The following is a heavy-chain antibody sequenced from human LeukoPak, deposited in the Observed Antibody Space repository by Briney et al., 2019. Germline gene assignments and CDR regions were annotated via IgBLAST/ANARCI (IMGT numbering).Heavy chain of an antibody. V-gene: IGHV3-30*02. CDR2: IRYDGSNK. CDR3: TTVKWGFGESSFDY. Sequence: GGSLRLSCAASGFTFSSYGMHWVRQAPGKGLEWVAFIRYDGSNKYYADSVKGRFTISRDNSKNTLYLQMNSLRAEDTAVCYCTTVKWGFGESSFDYWGQGTLVTVSS. CDR1: GFTFSSYG. J-gene: IGHJ4*02. D-gene: IGHD3-10*01.